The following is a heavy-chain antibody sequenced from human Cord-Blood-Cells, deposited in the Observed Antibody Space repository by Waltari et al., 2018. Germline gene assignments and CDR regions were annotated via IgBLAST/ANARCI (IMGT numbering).Heavy chain of an antibody. Sequence: QAQLQQWGVGLLKPSEPLSLTRAGAGGSFSGYYWSWNRQPPGKGLEWIGEINHSVSTNYNPSLKSRVTISVDTSKNQFSLKLSSVTAADTAVYYCARGPDLWFGELYFDYWGQGTLVTVSS. V-gene: IGHV4-34*01. CDR1: GGSFSGYY. CDR2: INHSVST. D-gene: IGHD3-10*01. J-gene: IGHJ4*02. CDR3: ARGPDLWFGELYFDY.